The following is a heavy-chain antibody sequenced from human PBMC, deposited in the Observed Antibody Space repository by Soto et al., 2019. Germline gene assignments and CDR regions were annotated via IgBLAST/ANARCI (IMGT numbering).Heavy chain of an antibody. Sequence: KPSETLSLTCTVSGGSISSSSYYWGWIRQPPGKGLEWIGSIYYSGSTYYNPSLKSRVTISVDTSKNQFSLKLSSVTAADTAVYYCAIVIQVGESWFDPWGQGTLVTVSS. V-gene: IGHV4-39*01. CDR1: GGSISSSSYY. CDR2: IYYSGST. J-gene: IGHJ5*02. D-gene: IGHD3-3*01. CDR3: AIVIQVGESWFDP.